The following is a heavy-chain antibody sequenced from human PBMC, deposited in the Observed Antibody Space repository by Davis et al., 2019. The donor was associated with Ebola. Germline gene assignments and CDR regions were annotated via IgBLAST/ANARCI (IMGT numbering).Heavy chain of an antibody. CDR3: ARGYYYGPGSYLDY. CDR2: SSAYNGHT. Sequence: ASVKVSCKASGYTFTRYGITWVRQAPGQGLEWMGWSSAYNGHTKYAQKLQGRVTMTTDTSTSTAYMDLRSLRSNDTAVYYCARGYYYGPGSYLDYWGQGTLVTASS. D-gene: IGHD3-10*01. CDR1: GYTFTRYG. V-gene: IGHV1-18*01. J-gene: IGHJ4*02.